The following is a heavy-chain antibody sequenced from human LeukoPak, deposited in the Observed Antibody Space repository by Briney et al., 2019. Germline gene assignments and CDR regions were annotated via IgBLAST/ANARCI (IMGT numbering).Heavy chain of an antibody. CDR3: ARALATLRFLEWSYGMDV. V-gene: IGHV3-23*01. Sequence: PGGSLRLSCAASGFTFSSSAMSWVRQVPGKGLEWVSGISASGGSTYYADSVRGRFTISRDNSKNTLYVQMNSLRDEDTAVYYCARALATLRFLEWSYGMDVWGQGTTVTVSS. D-gene: IGHD3-3*01. CDR1: GFTFSSSA. J-gene: IGHJ6*02. CDR2: ISASGGST.